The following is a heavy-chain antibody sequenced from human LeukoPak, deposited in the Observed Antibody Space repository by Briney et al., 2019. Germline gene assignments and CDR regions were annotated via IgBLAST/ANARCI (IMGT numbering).Heavy chain of an antibody. CDR1: GGSISSYY. J-gene: IGHJ4*02. V-gene: IGHV4-59*01. Sequence: SETLSLTCTVSGGSISSYYWSWIRQPPGKGLECIGYIYYSGSTNYNPSLKSRVTISVDTSKNQFSLKLSSVTAADTAVYYCARERRDWGFSFNYWGQGTLVTVSS. D-gene: IGHD7-27*01. CDR2: IYYSGST. CDR3: ARERRDWGFSFNY.